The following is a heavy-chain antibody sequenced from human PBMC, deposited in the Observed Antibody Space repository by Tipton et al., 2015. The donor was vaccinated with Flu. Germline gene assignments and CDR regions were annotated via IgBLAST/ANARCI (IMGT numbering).Heavy chain of an antibody. CDR1: GFTFSSYS. J-gene: IGHJ5*02. V-gene: IGHV3-21*01. CDR3: ARGSTIVQRQDRFDP. D-gene: IGHD2-8*01. Sequence: SGFTFSSYSMNWVRQAPGKGLEWVASISTTSRHIYYADSMKGRFTISRDNARNSLYLQMNRLRVEDAAVYYCARGSTIVQRQDRFDPWGQGTLVTVSS. CDR2: ISTTSRHI.